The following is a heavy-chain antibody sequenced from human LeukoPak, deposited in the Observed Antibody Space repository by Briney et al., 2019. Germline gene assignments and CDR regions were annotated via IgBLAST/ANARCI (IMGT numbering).Heavy chain of an antibody. J-gene: IGHJ4*02. V-gene: IGHV3-30*18. CDR3: AKSRGYSYGYEAYFDY. D-gene: IGHD5-18*01. CDR1: GFTFSSYG. Sequence: PGRSLRLSCAASGFTFSSYGMHWVRQAPGKGLEWVAVISYDGSNKYYADSVKGRFTISRDNSKNTLYLQMNSLRAEDTAVYYCAKSRGYSYGYEAYFDYWGQGTLVTVSS. CDR2: ISYDGSNK.